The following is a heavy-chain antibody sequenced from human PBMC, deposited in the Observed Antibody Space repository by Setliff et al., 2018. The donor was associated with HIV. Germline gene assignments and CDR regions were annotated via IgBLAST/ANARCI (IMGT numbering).Heavy chain of an antibody. V-gene: IGHV1-2*02. J-gene: IGHJ4*02. Sequence: ASVKVSCKASGFTFTGYYIHWVRQAPGQGLEWMGWITPNSGGTNYAQKFQGRVTMTRDTSISTAYMELSRLRSDDTAVYYCATDRTHTGMNMVRGRLTDPARYPLDYWGRGTLVTVSS. CDR1: GFTFTGYY. CDR2: ITPNSGGT. CDR3: ATDRTHTGMNMVRGRLTDPARYPLDY. D-gene: IGHD3-10*01.